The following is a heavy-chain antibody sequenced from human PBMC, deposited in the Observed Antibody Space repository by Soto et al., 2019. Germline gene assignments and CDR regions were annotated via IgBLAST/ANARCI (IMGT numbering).Heavy chain of an antibody. V-gene: IGHV1-2*02. J-gene: IGHJ4*02. Sequence: GXSVKVSCKASVYTFTGYYMHWVRQAPGQGLEWMGWINPNSGGTNYAQKFQGRVTMTRDTSISTAYMELSRLRSDDTAVYYCARLTYYDFWSGYSYYFDYWGQGTLVTGSS. CDR2: INPNSGGT. CDR1: VYTFTGYY. CDR3: ARLTYYDFWSGYSYYFDY. D-gene: IGHD3-3*01.